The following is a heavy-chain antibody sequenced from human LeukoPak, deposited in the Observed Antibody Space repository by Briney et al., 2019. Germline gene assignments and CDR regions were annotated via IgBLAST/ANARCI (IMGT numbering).Heavy chain of an antibody. CDR2: INPSGGST. J-gene: IGHJ4*02. CDR1: GYTFTSYY. V-gene: IGHV1-46*01. Sequence: GASVKVSCKASGYTFTSYYMHWVRQAPGQGLEWMGIINPSGGSTSYAQKFQGRVTMTRDTSTSTVYMELSSLRSEDTAVYYCARDPGSYYDSSGYYSESEDDYWGQGTLVTVSS. D-gene: IGHD3-22*01. CDR3: ARDPGSYYDSSGYYSESEDDY.